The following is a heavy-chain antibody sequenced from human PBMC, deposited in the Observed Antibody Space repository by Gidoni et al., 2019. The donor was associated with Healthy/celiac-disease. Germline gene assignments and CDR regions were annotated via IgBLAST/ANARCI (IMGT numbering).Heavy chain of an antibody. D-gene: IGHD5-18*01. CDR3: ARVGYSYGYGYYGMDV. V-gene: IGHV1-3*01. CDR2: INAGNGNT. CDR1: GYTFTSYA. Sequence: QVQLVQSGAEVKKPGASVKVSCKASGYTFTSYAMHWVRQAPGQRLEWMGWINAGNGNTKYSQKFQGRVTITRDTSASTAYMELSSLRSEDTAVYYCARVGYSYGYGYYGMDVWGQGTTVTVSS. J-gene: IGHJ6*02.